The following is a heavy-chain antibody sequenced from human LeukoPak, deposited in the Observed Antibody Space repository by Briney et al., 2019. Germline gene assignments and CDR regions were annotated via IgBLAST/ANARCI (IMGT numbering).Heavy chain of an antibody. Sequence: GESLKISCKGSGYNFASYWIGWVRQMPGKGLEWMGIIFLGDSDTRYSPSFQGQVTISADKSINTAYLQWSSLKASDTAMYYCARPDDGYFDYWGQGTLVTVSS. CDR3: ARPDDGYFDY. CDR1: GYNFASYW. CDR2: IFLGDSDT. V-gene: IGHV5-51*01. J-gene: IGHJ4*02.